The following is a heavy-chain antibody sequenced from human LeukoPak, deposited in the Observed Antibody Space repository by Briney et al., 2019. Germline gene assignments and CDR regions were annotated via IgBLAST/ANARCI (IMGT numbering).Heavy chain of an antibody. D-gene: IGHD1-1*01. CDR2: ISGSGGST. Sequence: GGSLRLSCAASGFTFSSYALSRVRQAPGKGLEWVSGISGSGGSTYYADSVKGRFTISRDNSKNTLYLQMSSLRAEDTAVYYCARGRGGPTGLNYFDYWGQGTLVTVSS. CDR1: GFTFSSYA. CDR3: ARGRGGPTGLNYFDY. J-gene: IGHJ4*02. V-gene: IGHV3-23*01.